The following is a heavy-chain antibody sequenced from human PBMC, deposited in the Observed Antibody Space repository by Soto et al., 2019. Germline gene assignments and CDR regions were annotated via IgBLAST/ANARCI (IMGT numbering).Heavy chain of an antibody. J-gene: IGHJ4*02. Sequence: EVQLVESGGGLVQPGRSLRLSCAASGFTFDDYAMHWVRQAPGKGLEWVSGISWTSGSIGYADSVKGRFTISRDNAKNSLYLQMNSLRAEDTALYYCAKDSEADILTGYSDYWGQGTLVTVSS. CDR1: GFTFDDYA. D-gene: IGHD3-9*01. CDR3: AKDSEADILTGYSDY. V-gene: IGHV3-9*01. CDR2: ISWTSGSI.